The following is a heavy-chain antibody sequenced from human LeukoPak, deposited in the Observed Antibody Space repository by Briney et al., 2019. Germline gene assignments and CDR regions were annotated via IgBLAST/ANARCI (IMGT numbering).Heavy chain of an antibody. CDR1: AYAFTVYY. V-gene: IGHV1-2*02. D-gene: IGHD5-12*01. J-gene: IGHJ4*02. Sequence: GASVKLSCKSSAYAFTVYYVHWERHAPGQGLEWMGWINPNSGDANYAQKFQGRVTMTRDTSIRTAYMELSGLRSDDTAVYYCAKNPYEYYFDFWGQGTLVTVSS. CDR3: AKNPYEYYFDF. CDR2: INPNSGDA.